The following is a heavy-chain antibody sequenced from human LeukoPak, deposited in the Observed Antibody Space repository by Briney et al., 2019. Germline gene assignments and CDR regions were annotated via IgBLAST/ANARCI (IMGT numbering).Heavy chain of an antibody. CDR2: IKKDGSEK. CDR3: ARDQITTVRGIIARSTPYYDYHYMDV. D-gene: IGHD3-10*01. J-gene: IGHJ6*03. CDR1: GFTFSSYW. V-gene: IGHV3-7*01. Sequence: GGSLRLSCAASGFTFSSYWMSWVRQAPGKGLEWVANIKKDGSEKYYVDSVKGRFTISRDNSKNTLYLQMNSLRADDTAVYYCARDQITTVRGIIARSTPYYDYHYMDVWGKGTTVTVSS.